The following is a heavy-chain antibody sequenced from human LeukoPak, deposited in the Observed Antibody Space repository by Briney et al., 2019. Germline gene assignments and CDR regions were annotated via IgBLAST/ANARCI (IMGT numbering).Heavy chain of an antibody. V-gene: IGHV1-18*01. CDR1: GYTFNSYG. Sequence: ASVKVSCKASGYTFNSYGISWVRQAPGQGLEWMGWISAYNGNTNYAQKLQGRVTMTTDTSTSTAYMELRSLRSDDTAVYYCARDPEYSGSYSSYFDYWGQGTLVTVSS. CDR2: ISAYNGNT. CDR3: ARDPEYSGSYSSYFDY. D-gene: IGHD1-26*01. J-gene: IGHJ4*02.